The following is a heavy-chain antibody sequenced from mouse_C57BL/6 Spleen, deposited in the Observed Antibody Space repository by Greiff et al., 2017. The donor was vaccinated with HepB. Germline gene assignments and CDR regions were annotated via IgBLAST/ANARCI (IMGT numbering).Heavy chain of an antibody. D-gene: IGHD2-4*01. CDR1: GFTFSSYA. Sequence: EVKLVESGGGLVKPGGSLKLSCAASGFTFSSYAMSWVRQTPEKRLEWVATISDGGSYTYYPDNVKGRFTISRDNAKNNLYLQMSHLKSEDTAMYYCARDRREITTSYYYAMDYWGQGTSVTVSS. J-gene: IGHJ4*01. V-gene: IGHV5-4*01. CDR2: ISDGGSYT. CDR3: ARDRREITTSYYYAMDY.